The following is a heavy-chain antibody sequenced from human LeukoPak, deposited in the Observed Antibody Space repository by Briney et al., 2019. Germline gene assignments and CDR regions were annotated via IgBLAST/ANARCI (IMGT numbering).Heavy chain of an antibody. J-gene: IGHJ4*02. CDR1: GFTVSSNY. V-gene: IGHV3-66*01. CDR2: IYSGGST. CDR3: ARGAYYDSSGYYYWYYFDY. Sequence: GGSLRLSCAASGFTVSSNYMSWVRQAPGKGLEWVSVIYSGGSTYYADSVKGRFTISRDNSKNTLYLQMNSLRAEDTVVYYCARGAYYDSSGYYYWYYFDYWGQGTLVTVSS. D-gene: IGHD3-22*01.